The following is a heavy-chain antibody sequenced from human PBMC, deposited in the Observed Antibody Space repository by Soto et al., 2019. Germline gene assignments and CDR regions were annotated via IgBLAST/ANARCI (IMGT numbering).Heavy chain of an antibody. CDR1: VYTFTCYY. CDR2: INPNSGGT. Sequence: RASVXVSFKSSVYTFTCYYMHFFLQAPGQGLDCMGWINPNSGGTNYAQKFQGRVTMTRDTSISTAYMELGRLRSDDTAVYYCARARQRVVDDTRCKFCWLDTWGQGTLVTV. V-gene: IGHV1-2*02. J-gene: IGHJ5*02. CDR3: ARARQRVVDDTRCKFCWLDT. D-gene: IGHD2-15*01.